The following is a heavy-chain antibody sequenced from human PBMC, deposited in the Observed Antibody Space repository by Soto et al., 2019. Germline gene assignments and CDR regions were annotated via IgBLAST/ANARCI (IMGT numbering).Heavy chain of an antibody. CDR3: AHRRPYSNSPEYFFDY. V-gene: IGHV2-5*01. J-gene: IGHJ4*02. CDR2: IYWYDDK. D-gene: IGHD6-6*01. CDR1: GFSLSTSGVD. Sequence: QITLKESGPTLLKPTQTLTLTCTFSGFSLSTSGVDVGWIRQPPGKALEWLALIYWYDDKRYSPSLKSSLTITKDPSKNQVVLTMTNMDPLDTATYYCAHRRPYSNSPEYFFDYWGQGTLVTVSS.